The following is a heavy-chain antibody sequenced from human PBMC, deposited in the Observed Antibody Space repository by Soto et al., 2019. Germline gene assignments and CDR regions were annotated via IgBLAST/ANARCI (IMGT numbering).Heavy chain of an antibody. CDR3: ARGSNCSGGSCYVNWYFDL. CDR2: IYSSGST. J-gene: IGHJ2*01. Sequence: QVPLQESGPGLVKPSQTLSLTCTVSGGSISSGGYYWSWICQHPGKGLGGMGDIYSSGSTYYNPSLKSRVTISVDTSKNQFSLKLSSVTAADTAVYYCARGSNCSGGSCYVNWYFDLWGRGTLVTVSS. CDR1: GGSISSGGYY. V-gene: IGHV4-31*03. D-gene: IGHD2-15*01.